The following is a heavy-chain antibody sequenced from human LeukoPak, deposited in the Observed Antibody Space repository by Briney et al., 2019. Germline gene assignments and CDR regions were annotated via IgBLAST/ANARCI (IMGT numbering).Heavy chain of an antibody. V-gene: IGHV4-59*08. Sequence: KPSETLSLTCTVSGGSISSYYWSWIRQPPGKGLEWIGYIYYSGSTNYNPSLKSRVTISVDTSKNQFSLKLSSVTAADTAVYYCARSRGYSGYDYFWFDPWGQGTLVTVSS. CDR3: ARSRGYSGYDYFWFDP. D-gene: IGHD5-12*01. J-gene: IGHJ5*02. CDR1: GGSISSYY. CDR2: IYYSGST.